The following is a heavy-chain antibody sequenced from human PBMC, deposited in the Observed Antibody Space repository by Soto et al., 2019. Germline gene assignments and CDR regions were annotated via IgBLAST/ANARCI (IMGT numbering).Heavy chain of an antibody. CDR1: GYSFTSYW. Sequence: GESLKISCKGSGYSFTSYWIGWVRQMPGKGLEWMGIIYPGDSDTRYSPSFQGQVTISADKSISTAYLQWSSLKASDTAMYYCARQRERIVVVTAAFDIWGQGTMVTVSS. V-gene: IGHV5-51*01. J-gene: IGHJ3*02. D-gene: IGHD2-21*02. CDR3: ARQRERIVVVTAAFDI. CDR2: IYPGDSDT.